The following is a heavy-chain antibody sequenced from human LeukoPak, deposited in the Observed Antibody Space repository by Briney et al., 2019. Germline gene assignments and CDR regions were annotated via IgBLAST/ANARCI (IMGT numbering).Heavy chain of an antibody. J-gene: IGHJ4*02. CDR1: GGSISSGYW. CDR2: ISHSGGT. CDR3: ARNGAYSADY. Sequence: PSGTLSLTCAVSGGSISSGYWWALVRQPPGKGLEWIGEISHSGGTNYNTSLKSRVTISVDKSKNQSSLNLSSVTAADTAVYFCARNGAYSADYWGQGSLVTVSS. D-gene: IGHD2-15*01. V-gene: IGHV4-4*02.